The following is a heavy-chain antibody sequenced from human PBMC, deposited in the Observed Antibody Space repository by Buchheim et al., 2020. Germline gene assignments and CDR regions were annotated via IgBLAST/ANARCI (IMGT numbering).Heavy chain of an antibody. CDR1: GFIFSSYL. CDR2: ITGSGVST. Sequence: EVQLLESGGGLVQPGGSLRLSCAASGFIFSSYLMTWVRQAPGKGLECVATITGSGVSTYYADSVKGRFTISRDNSKNTLYLQMNSLRAEDTAVYYCAKRFDQRYFDYWGQGTL. D-gene: IGHD2-2*01. CDR3: AKRFDQRYFDY. J-gene: IGHJ4*02. V-gene: IGHV3-23*01.